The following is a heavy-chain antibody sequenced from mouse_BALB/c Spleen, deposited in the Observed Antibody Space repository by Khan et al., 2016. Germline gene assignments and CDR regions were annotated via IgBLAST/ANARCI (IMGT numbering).Heavy chain of an antibody. Sequence: VQLQQSGTVLARPGASVKMSCKASGYTFTSYWMHWVKQRPGQGLEWIGAIYPGNSDTSYNQKFKGKAKLTAVTSTSTAYMELSSLTNEDSAVYYWTRVITTGLAWFAYWGQGTLVTVSA. J-gene: IGHJ3*01. V-gene: IGHV1-5*01. CDR1: GYTFTSYW. CDR3: TRVITTGLAWFAY. CDR2: IYPGNSDT. D-gene: IGHD2-4*01.